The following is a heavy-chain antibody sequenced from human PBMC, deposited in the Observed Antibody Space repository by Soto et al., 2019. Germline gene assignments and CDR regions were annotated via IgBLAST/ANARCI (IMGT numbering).Heavy chain of an antibody. CDR2: IYYSGST. Sequence: SETLSLTCTVAGGSISSNYLWGWVRQTPGRGLEWIGNIYYSGSTNYNPSLKSRVTISVDTSKNQFSLKLSSVTAADTAVYYCARARGYYYYMDVWGKGTTVPVSS. CDR3: ARARGYYYYMDV. D-gene: IGHD3-10*01. V-gene: IGHV4-59*01. J-gene: IGHJ6*03. CDR1: GGSISSNY.